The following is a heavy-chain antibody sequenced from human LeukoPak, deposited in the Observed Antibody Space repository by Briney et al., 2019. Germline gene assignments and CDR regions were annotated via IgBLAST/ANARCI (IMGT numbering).Heavy chain of an antibody. V-gene: IGHV4-39*01. Sequence: PSETLSLTCTVSGGSISSSGYYWGWIRQPPGKGLEWIAGVYYSGSTYYNPSLKSRVTISVDTSKNQLSLKLSSLTAADTAVYYCARHEYSGSYYGLSWFDPWGQGTLVTVSS. D-gene: IGHD1-26*01. CDR2: VYYSGST. J-gene: IGHJ5*02. CDR3: ARHEYSGSYYGLSWFDP. CDR1: GGSISSSGYY.